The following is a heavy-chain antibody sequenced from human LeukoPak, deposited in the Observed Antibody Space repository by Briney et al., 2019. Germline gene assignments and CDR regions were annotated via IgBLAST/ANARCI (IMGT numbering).Heavy chain of an antibody. J-gene: IGHJ5*02. Sequence: SETLSLTCAVSGGSISSGGYSWSWIRQPPGKGLEWIGYIYHSGSTYYNPSLKRRVTISVDRSKNQFSLKLSSVTAADTAFYYCARAPGDYGWFDPWGQGTLVTVSS. V-gene: IGHV4-30-2*01. CDR2: IYHSGST. CDR1: GGSISSGGYS. CDR3: ARAPGDYGWFDP. D-gene: IGHD4-17*01.